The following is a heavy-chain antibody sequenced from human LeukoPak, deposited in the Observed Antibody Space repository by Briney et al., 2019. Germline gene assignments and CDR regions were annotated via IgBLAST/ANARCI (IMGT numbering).Heavy chain of an antibody. V-gene: IGHV3-23*01. CDR1: GFTFSSYA. Sequence: PGGSLRLSCAASGFTFSSYAMSWVRQAPGKGLEWVSAISGGGGSTYYADSVKGRFTISRDNSKNTLYLQMNSLRAEDTAVYYCAKGPDTAMEPYYYYGMDVWGQGTTVTVSS. CDR2: ISGGGGST. D-gene: IGHD5-18*01. J-gene: IGHJ6*02. CDR3: AKGPDTAMEPYYYYGMDV.